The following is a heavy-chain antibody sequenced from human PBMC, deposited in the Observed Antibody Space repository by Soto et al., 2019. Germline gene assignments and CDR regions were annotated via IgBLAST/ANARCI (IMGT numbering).Heavy chain of an antibody. D-gene: IGHD3-22*01. CDR1: GYTFTSYY. CDR2: INPSGGST. V-gene: IGHV1-46*01. CDR3: ARSGYYDSSGYYYYGMDV. J-gene: IGHJ6*02. Sequence: QVQLVQSGAEVKKPGASVKVSCKASGYTFTSYYMHWVRQAPGQGLEWMGIINPSGGSTSYAQKFQSRVTMTRDTSTSTVYMELSSLRSEDTAVYYCARSGYYDSSGYYYYGMDVWGQGTTVTVSS.